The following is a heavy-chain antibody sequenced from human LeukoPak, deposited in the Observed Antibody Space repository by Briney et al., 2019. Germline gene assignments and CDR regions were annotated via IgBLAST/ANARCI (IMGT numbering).Heavy chain of an antibody. CDR3: TRFVPYLDY. D-gene: IGHD3-16*01. J-gene: IGHJ4*02. CDR1: GFTFGDHA. V-gene: IGHV3-49*04. CDR2: IRSKTYGKTT. Sequence: GGSLRLSCTASGFTFGDHAMSWVRQAPGKGLEWVGFIRSKTYGKTTEYAASVKGRFTISRDDSKNIAYLQMNSLKTEDTAIYYCTRFVPYLDYWGQGTLVTVSS.